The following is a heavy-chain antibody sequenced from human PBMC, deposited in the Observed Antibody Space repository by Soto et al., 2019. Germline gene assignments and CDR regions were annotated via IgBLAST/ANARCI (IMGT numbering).Heavy chain of an antibody. D-gene: IGHD3-10*01. Sequence: QVHLQESGPGLVKPSGTLSLTCDVSGDSISSSLWWSWVRQTPGKGLEWIGEIYHSGSINYNPSLKSRVTISADRSKDQFSLTLTAVTAADTAVYYCATSQRGEYFDNWGQGTLVTVSS. CDR3: ATSQRGEYFDN. J-gene: IGHJ4*02. CDR1: GDSISSSLW. V-gene: IGHV4-4*02. CDR2: IYHSGSI.